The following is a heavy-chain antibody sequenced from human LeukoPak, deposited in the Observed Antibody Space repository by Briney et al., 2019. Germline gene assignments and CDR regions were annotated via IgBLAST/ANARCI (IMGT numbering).Heavy chain of an antibody. CDR1: GFTFSSYW. CDR3: VRRAGGYSHPYDY. Sequence: KTGGSLRLSCAASGFTFSSYWMHWVRQAPGKGLEWVSIISRASESIFYADSVKGRFTISRDNAKNSLYLQMNDLRAEDTAVYYCVRRAGGYSHPYDYWGQGTLVTVSS. V-gene: IGHV3-21*04. CDR2: ISRASESI. D-gene: IGHD4-23*01. J-gene: IGHJ4*02.